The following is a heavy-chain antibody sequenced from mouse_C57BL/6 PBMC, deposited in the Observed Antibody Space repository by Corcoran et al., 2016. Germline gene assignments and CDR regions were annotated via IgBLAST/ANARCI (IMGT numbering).Heavy chain of an antibody. CDR2: IYPGSGNT. Sequence: VQLQQSGPELVKPGASVKIPCKASGYTFTDYNMDWVKQRPGQGLEWIARIYPGSGNTYYNEKFKGKATLTAEKSSSTAYMQLSSLTSEDSAVYFCAGIYYGNFQAWFAYWGQGTLVTVSA. CDR1: GYTFTDYN. D-gene: IGHD2-1*01. J-gene: IGHJ3*01. CDR3: AGIYYGNFQAWFAY. V-gene: IGHV1-76*01.